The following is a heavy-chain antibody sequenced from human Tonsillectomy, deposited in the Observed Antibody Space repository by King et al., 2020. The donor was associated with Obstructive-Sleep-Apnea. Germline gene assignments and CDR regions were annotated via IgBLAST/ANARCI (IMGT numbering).Heavy chain of an antibody. D-gene: IGHD3-9*01. V-gene: IGHV5-51*01. CDR2: IYPGDSDT. CDR1: GYSFTSYW. Sequence: QLVQSGAEVKKPGESLKISCKGSGYSFTSYWIGWVRQMPGKGLECMGIIYPGDSDTRYSPSFQGQVTISADKSISTAYLQWSSLKASDTAMYYCARRRILTGYYTSNYFDYWGQGTLVTVSS. CDR3: ARRRILTGYYTSNYFDY. J-gene: IGHJ4*02.